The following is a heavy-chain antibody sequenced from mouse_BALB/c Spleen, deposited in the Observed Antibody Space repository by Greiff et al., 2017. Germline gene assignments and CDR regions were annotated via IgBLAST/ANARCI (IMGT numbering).Heavy chain of an antibody. J-gene: IGHJ4*01. D-gene: IGHD2-3*01. CDR2: IWSDGST. CDR1: GFSLTSYG. Sequence: QVHVKQSGPDLVAPSQSLSITCTVSGFSLTSYGVHWVRQPPGKGLEWLVVIWSDGSTTYNSALKSRLSISKDNSKSQVFLKMNSLQTDDTAMYYCAREGIYDGYQVAMDYWGQGTSVTVSS. V-gene: IGHV2-6-2*01. CDR3: AREGIYDGYQVAMDY.